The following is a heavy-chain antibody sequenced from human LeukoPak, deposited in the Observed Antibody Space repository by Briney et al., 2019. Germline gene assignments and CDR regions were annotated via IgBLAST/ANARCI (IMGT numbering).Heavy chain of an antibody. CDR2: IYYSGST. CDR1: GGSISSYY. J-gene: IGHJ6*03. V-gene: IGHV4-59*01. D-gene: IGHD6-19*01. Sequence: SETLSLTCTVSGGSISSYYWSWIRQSPGKGLEWIGYIYYSGSTNYNPSLKSRVTISVDTSKNQFSLKLSSVTAADTAVYYCARESDSSGWETEYYYYYMDVWGKGTTVTVSS. CDR3: ARESDSSGWETEYYYYYMDV.